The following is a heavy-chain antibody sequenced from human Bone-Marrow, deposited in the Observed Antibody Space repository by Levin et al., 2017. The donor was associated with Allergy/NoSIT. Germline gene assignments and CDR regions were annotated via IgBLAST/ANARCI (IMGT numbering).Heavy chain of an antibody. Sequence: GESLKISCAASGLSFSNYDMNWVRQAPGKGLEWVSSISGGSSRIYYADSVKGRFTISRDNAKNSLYLQMNSLRVEDTAVYYCASWAMFYYDGSDFDYFYYGMDIWGQGTTVTVSS. V-gene: IGHV3-21*06. CDR2: ISGGSSRI. D-gene: IGHD3-16*01. CDR3: ASWAMFYYDGSDFDYFYYGMDI. CDR1: GLSFSNYD. J-gene: IGHJ6*02.